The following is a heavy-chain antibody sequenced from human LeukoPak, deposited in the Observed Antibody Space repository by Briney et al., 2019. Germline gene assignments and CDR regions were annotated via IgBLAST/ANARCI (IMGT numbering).Heavy chain of an antibody. J-gene: IGHJ4*02. CDR1: GGTFSSYA. D-gene: IGHD6-19*01. CDR3: ARVDSSGWSPFDY. V-gene: IGHV1-69*13. CDR2: IIPIFGTA. Sequence: GASVKVSCKASGGTFSSYAISWVRQAPGQGLEWMGGIIPIFGTANYAQKFQGRVTITADESTSTAYMELSSLRSEDTAVYYCARVDSSGWSPFDYWGQGTLVTVSS.